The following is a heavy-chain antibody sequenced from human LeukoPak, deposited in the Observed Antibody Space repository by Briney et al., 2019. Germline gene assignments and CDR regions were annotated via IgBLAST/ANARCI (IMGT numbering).Heavy chain of an antibody. J-gene: IGHJ4*02. CDR3: TRDRGLRSGWYEGIDY. CDR1: GFTFGDYV. V-gene: IGHV3-49*04. D-gene: IGHD6-19*01. Sequence: PGGSLRLSCTASGFTFGDYVMSWVRQAPGKGLEWVGLIRSKAYGGTTKNAASVKGRFTISRDDSKSIAYLQMNSLKTEDTAVYYCTRDRGLRSGWYEGIDYWGQGTLVTVSS. CDR2: IRSKAYGGTT.